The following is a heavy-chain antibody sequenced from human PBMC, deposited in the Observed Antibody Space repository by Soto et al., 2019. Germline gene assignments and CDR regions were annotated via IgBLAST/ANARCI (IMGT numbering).Heavy chain of an antibody. V-gene: IGHV1-8*01. CDR1: GYTFTNYD. J-gene: IGHJ5*02. Sequence: QVQVMQSGAEVKKPGASVKVSCKTSGYTFTNYDINWVRQATGQGLEWMGWMNPNSGNTGYAQRFQGRVTLTRNTTISTAYMELRGLRSEDTAVYYCARGLRIEARGGDYWFDPWGQGTLVTVSS. D-gene: IGHD2-21*02. CDR3: ARGLRIEARGGDYWFDP. CDR2: MNPNSGNT.